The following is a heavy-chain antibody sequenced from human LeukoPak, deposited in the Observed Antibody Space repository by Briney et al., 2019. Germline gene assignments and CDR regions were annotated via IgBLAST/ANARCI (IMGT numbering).Heavy chain of an antibody. CDR2: IYHSGST. V-gene: IGHV4-38-2*01. Sequence: SETLSLTCAVSGYSISSGYYWGWIRQPPGQGLGWIGNIYHSGSTYYNPSLKSRVTISVDTSKNQFSLKLSSVTAADTAVYYCARAYYDFWSGYYTGGYFDYWGQGTLVTVSS. CDR1: GYSISSGYY. J-gene: IGHJ4*02. D-gene: IGHD3-3*01. CDR3: ARAYYDFWSGYYTGGYFDY.